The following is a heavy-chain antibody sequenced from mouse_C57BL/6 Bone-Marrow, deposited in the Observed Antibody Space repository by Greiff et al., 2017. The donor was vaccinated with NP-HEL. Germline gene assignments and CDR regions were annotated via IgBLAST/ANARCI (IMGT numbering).Heavy chain of an antibody. V-gene: IGHV5-9*01. CDR3: ARHYRLYDYDWYFDV. Sequence: EVMLVESGGGLVKPGGSLKLSCAASGFTFSSYTMSWVRQTPEKRLEWVATISGGGGNTYYPDSVKGRFTISRDNAKNTLYLQMSSLRSEDTALYYCARHYRLYDYDWYFDVWGTGTTVTVSS. D-gene: IGHD2-4*01. CDR1: GFTFSSYT. J-gene: IGHJ1*03. CDR2: ISGGGGNT.